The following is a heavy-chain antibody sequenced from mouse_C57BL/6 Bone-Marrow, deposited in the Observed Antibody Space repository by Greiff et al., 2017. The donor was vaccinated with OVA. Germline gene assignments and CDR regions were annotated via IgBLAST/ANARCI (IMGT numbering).Heavy chain of an antibody. CDR1: GFTFSSYA. Sequence: EVQLVESGGGLVKPGGSLQLSCAASGFTFSSYAMSWVRQTPEKRLEWVATISDGGSYNYYPDNVKGRFTISSDNAKSNLYLQMIQLKSEDTAMYYCAREPLRWLPLGYAIDSWRQGTSVTASS. V-gene: IGHV5-4*01. CDR3: AREPLRWLPLGYAIDS. J-gene: IGHJ4*01. D-gene: IGHD2-3*01. CDR2: ISDGGSYN.